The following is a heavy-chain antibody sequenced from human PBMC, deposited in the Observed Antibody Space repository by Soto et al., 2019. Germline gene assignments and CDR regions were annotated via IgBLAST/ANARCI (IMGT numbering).Heavy chain of an antibody. CDR3: ARGFTIFGMVITHGMDV. V-gene: IGHV5-10-1*03. J-gene: IGHJ6*02. CDR1: GYSFTSYW. Sequence: EVQLVQSGAEVKKPGESLRISCKGSGYSFTSYWISWVRQMPGKGLEWMGRIDPSDSYTNYSPSFQGHVTISADKSISTAYLQWSSLKASDTAMYYCARGFTIFGMVITHGMDVWGQGTTVTVSS. CDR2: IDPSDSYT. D-gene: IGHD3-3*01.